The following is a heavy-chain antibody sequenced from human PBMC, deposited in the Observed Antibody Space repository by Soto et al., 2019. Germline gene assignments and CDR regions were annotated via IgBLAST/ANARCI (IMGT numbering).Heavy chain of an antibody. CDR1: GGSLKSYY. D-gene: IGHD3-10*01. Sequence: SETLSLTCTVSGGSLKSYYWSWIRQPPGKGLEWIGSIYYSGSSNSGPSLKSRVTMSVDTSKNQFSLKLSAVIAADTAMYFCARYSYGSDYYFDYWGQGTLVTFSS. J-gene: IGHJ4*02. CDR2: IYYSGSS. V-gene: IGHV4-59*01. CDR3: ARYSYGSDYYFDY.